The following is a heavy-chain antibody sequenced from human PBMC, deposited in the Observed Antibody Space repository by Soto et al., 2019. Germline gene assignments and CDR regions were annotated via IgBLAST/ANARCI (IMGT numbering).Heavy chain of an antibody. CDR1: GYTFTSYG. CDR3: ARAGPVAGNHAFDI. D-gene: IGHD6-19*01. V-gene: IGHV1-18*04. CDR2: ISAYNGNT. Sequence: LVKVSCKASGYTFTSYGISWVRQAPGQGLEWMGWISAYNGNTNYAQKLQGRVTMTTDTSTSTAYMELRSLRSDDTAVYYCARAGPVAGNHAFDIWGQGTLVTVSS. J-gene: IGHJ3*02.